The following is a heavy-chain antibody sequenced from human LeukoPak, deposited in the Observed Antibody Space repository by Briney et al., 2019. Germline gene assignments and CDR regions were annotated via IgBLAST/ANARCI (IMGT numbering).Heavy chain of an antibody. Sequence: GGSLRHSCAASGFTFSSHGMNWVRQAPGKGLEWVSSISSSSSYIYYADSVKGRFTISRDNAKNSLYLQMNSLRAEDTAVYYCAKPRGSCCGGSCYTYWYFDLWGRGTLVTVSS. D-gene: IGHD2-15*01. V-gene: IGHV3-21*01. J-gene: IGHJ2*01. CDR1: GFTFSSHG. CDR2: ISSSSSYI. CDR3: AKPRGSCCGGSCYTYWYFDL.